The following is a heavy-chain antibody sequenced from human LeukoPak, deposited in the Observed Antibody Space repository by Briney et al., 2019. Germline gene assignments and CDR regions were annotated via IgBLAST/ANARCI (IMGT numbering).Heavy chain of an antibody. Sequence: SETLSLTCTVSGGSISSSSYYWGWIRQPPGKGLEWIGSIYYSGSTYYNPSLKSRVTISVDTSKNQFSLKLSSVTAADTAVYYCARDPSISVVVVAAENWFDPWGQGTLVTVSS. D-gene: IGHD2-15*01. J-gene: IGHJ5*02. CDR1: GGSISSSSYY. CDR2: IYYSGST. V-gene: IGHV4-39*07. CDR3: ARDPSISVVVVAAENWFDP.